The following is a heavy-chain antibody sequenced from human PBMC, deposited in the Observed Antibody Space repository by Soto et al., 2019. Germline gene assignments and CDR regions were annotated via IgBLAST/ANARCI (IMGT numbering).Heavy chain of an antibody. Sequence: GSLRLSCAASGFTFSSYAMHWVRQAPGKGLEWVAVISYDGSNKYYADSVKGRFTISRDNSKNTLYLQMNSLRAEDTAVYYCARDRVPSYGDHGSYYYGMDVWGQGTTVTVSS. CDR1: GFTFSSYA. J-gene: IGHJ6*02. D-gene: IGHD4-17*01. CDR3: ARDRVPSYGDHGSYYYGMDV. V-gene: IGHV3-30-3*01. CDR2: ISYDGSNK.